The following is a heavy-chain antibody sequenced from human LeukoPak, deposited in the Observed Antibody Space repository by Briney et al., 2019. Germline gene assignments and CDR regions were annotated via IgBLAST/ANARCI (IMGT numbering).Heavy chain of an antibody. D-gene: IGHD2/OR15-2a*01. Sequence: GESLKTSGKSLGYSFTSYWRAGVRQIPGKGLGWIGIMYPGYADTKYSPTLHGQVTISAGKSIRTAYLQWSSLQASDSAMYYCARHVSCGGNSMGVDLWGQGTLVTVSS. CDR3: ARHVSCGGNSMGVDL. V-gene: IGHV5-51*01. CDR1: GYSFTSYW. J-gene: IGHJ5*02. CDR2: MYPGYADT.